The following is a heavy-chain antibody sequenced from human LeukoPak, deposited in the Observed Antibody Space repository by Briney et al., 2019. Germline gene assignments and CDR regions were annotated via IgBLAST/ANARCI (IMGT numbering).Heavy chain of an antibody. CDR2: IYYSGST. CDR1: GGSISSGGYY. V-gene: IGHV4-30-4*01. D-gene: IGHD3-16*01. CDR3: ARVKNSDYVWGRLDY. Sequence: SQTLSLTCTVSGGSISSGGYYWSWIRQPPGKGLEWIGYIYYSGSTYYNPSLKSRVTISVDTSKNQFSLKLSSVTAADTAVYYCARVKNSDYVWGRLDYWGQGTLVTVSS. J-gene: IGHJ4*02.